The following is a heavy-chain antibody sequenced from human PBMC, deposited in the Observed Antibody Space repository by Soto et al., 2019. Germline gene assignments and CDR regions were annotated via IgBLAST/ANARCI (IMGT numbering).Heavy chain of an antibody. V-gene: IGHV3-9*01. CDR3: ARGNAYNIYQYMGA. CDR1: GFTFDDYA. J-gene: IGHJ6*03. D-gene: IGHD3-9*01. CDR2: ISWNSGNM. Sequence: EVQLVESGGGLVQPGRSLRLSCAASGFTFDDYAMHWVRQAPGKGLEWVSGISWNSGNMGYEDSVKGRFTISRDSAKNSQYRQMNSLRVEDTALYFCARGNAYNIYQYMGAWGKGTTVIVSS.